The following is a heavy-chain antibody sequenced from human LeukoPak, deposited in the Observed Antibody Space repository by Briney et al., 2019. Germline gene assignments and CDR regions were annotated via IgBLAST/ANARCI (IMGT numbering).Heavy chain of an antibody. CDR1: GFTFSSYA. V-gene: IGHV3-23*01. CDR3: AKGTPSRPIHDYGDHTDAFDI. Sequence: GGSLRLSCAASGFTFSSYAMSWVRQAPGKGMKWVSTINDNGDGTYYADSVKGRFTISRDNSYNTVSLQMNSLRAEDTAVYYCAKGTPSRPIHDYGDHTDAFDIWGQGTMVPVS. D-gene: IGHD4-17*01. CDR2: INDNGDGT. J-gene: IGHJ3*02.